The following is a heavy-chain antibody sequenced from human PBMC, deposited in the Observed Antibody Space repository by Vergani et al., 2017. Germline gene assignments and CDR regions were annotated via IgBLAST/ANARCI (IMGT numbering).Heavy chain of an antibody. D-gene: IGHD3-22*01. CDR2: ISGSGGST. J-gene: IGHJ4*02. Sequence: EVQLLESGGGLVQPGGSLRLSCAASGFTFSSYAMSWVRQAPGKGLEWVSAISGSGGSTYYADSVKGRLTISRDNSKNTLYLQMNSLRAEDTAVYYCAKLGGVVVTPIDYWGQGTLVTVSS. CDR1: GFTFSSYA. V-gene: IGHV3-23*01. CDR3: AKLGGVVVTPIDY.